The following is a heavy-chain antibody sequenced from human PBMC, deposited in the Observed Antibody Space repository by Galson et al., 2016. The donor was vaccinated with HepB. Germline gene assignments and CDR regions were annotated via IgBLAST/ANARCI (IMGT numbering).Heavy chain of an antibody. CDR3: ANLQVGAITKGFEI. V-gene: IGHV4-39*01. J-gene: IGHJ3*02. CDR1: GGSISSRSHY. CDR2: IYYSEGT. Sequence: SETLSLTCTVSGGSISSRSHYWGWVRQPPGKGLEWIGSIYYSEGTSYNPSLKTRVTISVDTSKDQFSLILTSVSAADTAVYYCANLQVGAITKGFEIWGQGTMVTVSS. D-gene: IGHD1-26*01.